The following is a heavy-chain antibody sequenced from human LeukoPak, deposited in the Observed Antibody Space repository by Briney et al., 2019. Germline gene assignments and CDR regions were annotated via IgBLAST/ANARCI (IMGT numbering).Heavy chain of an antibody. V-gene: IGHV3-11*01. J-gene: IGHJ6*04. Sequence: GGSLRLSCAASGFTFSDYYMSWIRQAPGKGLEWVSYISSSGSTIYYADSVKGRFTISRDNAKNSLYLQMNSLRAEDTAVYYCARGASHDHGDYVGSKYYGMDVWGKGTTVTVSS. D-gene: IGHD4-17*01. CDR3: ARGASHDHGDYVGSKYYGMDV. CDR2: ISSSGSTI. CDR1: GFTFSDYY.